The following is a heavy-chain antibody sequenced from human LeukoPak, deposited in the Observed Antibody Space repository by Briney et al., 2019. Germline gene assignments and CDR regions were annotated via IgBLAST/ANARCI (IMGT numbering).Heavy chain of an antibody. CDR3: ARDRYDILTGYYYFDY. Sequence: ASVKVSCKASGYTFTTYAINWVRQAPGQGLEWMGWMNPNSGNTGYAQKFQGRVTMTRNTSISTAYMELSSLRSDDTAVYYCARDRYDILTGYYYFDYWGQGTLVTVSS. V-gene: IGHV1-8*01. J-gene: IGHJ4*02. D-gene: IGHD3-9*01. CDR2: MNPNSGNT. CDR1: GYTFTTYA.